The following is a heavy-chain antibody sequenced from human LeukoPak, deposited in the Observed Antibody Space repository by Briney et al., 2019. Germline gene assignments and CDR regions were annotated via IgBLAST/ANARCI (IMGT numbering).Heavy chain of an antibody. CDR2: IIGGAGST. Sequence: GGTLRLSCAASGFSFSSHGMSWVRQAPGKGLEWVSGIIGGAGSTYYADSVKGRFTISGDNFKNTLFLQMNSLRAEDTAVYYCARAHHRRVYDYVWGSYPYWGQGTLVTVSS. D-gene: IGHD3-16*02. CDR3: ARAHHRRVYDYVWGSYPY. CDR1: GFSFSSHG. J-gene: IGHJ4*02. V-gene: IGHV3-23*01.